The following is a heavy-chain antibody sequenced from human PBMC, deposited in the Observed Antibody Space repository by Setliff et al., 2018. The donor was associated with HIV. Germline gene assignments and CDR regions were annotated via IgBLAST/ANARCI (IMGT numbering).Heavy chain of an antibody. CDR1: GFTVSGSY. J-gene: IGHJ6*02. D-gene: IGHD3-16*01. CDR3: ARDRRPVWGMDV. CDR2: IYNNGNT. Sequence: LRLSCEASGFTVSGSYLNWVRQAPGKGLEWVAVIYNNGNTYYADSVKVRFTISRDASKNTLYLQMNSLSAEDTALYYCARDRRPVWGMDVWGQGTTVTVSS. V-gene: IGHV3-66*03.